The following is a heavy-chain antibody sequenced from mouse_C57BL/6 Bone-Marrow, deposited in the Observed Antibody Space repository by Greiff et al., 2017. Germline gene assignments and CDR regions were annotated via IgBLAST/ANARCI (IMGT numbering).Heavy chain of an antibody. J-gene: IGHJ2*01. CDR1: GFTFSSYG. CDR2: ISSGGSYT. V-gene: IGHV5-6*01. D-gene: IGHD2-2*01. CDR3: ARHEEGRYGSYYFDY. Sequence: EVQLQQSGGDLVKPGGSLKLSCAASGFTFSSYGMSWVRQTPDKRLEWVATISSGGSYTYYPDSVKGRFTISRDNAKDTLYLQMGSLKSEDTAMYYCARHEEGRYGSYYFDYWGQGTTLTVSS.